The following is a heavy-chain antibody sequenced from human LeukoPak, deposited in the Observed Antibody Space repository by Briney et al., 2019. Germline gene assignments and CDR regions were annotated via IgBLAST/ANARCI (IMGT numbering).Heavy chain of an antibody. CDR2: ISGSGGST. V-gene: IGHV3-23*01. Sequence: PGGSLRLSCAASGFTFSSYVMSWVRQAPGKGLEWVSTISGSGGSTYYADSVKGRFTISRDNSKNTLYLQMNSLRAEDTAVYYCAKHRSGYVRIPGYWGQGTLVTVSS. J-gene: IGHJ4*02. D-gene: IGHD2-21*01. CDR1: GFTFSSYV. CDR3: AKHRSGYVRIPGY.